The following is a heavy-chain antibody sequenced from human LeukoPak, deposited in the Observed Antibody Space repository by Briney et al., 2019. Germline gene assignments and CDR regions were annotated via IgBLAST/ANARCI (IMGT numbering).Heavy chain of an antibody. CDR2: LSSDGNKK. J-gene: IGHJ4*02. CDR1: GLTFSNNA. V-gene: IGHV3-30-3*01. Sequence: PGPSLRLSCAASGLTFSNNAMHWVRQARGKGLEGVAVLSSDGNKKYYADSVKGRFTMSRDNSKNTVYLQMNSLGAEDTAVYYCARAYCSGPTCYSPDYWGQGTLVIVSS. CDR3: ARAYCSGPTCYSPDY. D-gene: IGHD2-2*02.